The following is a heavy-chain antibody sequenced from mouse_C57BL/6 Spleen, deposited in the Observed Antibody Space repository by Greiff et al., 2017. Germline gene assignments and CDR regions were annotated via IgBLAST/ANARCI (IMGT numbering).Heavy chain of an antibody. Sequence: QVTLKESGAELVRPGASVTLSCKASGYTFTDYEMHWVKQTPVHGLEWIGAIDPETGGTAYNQKFKGKAILTADKSSSTAYMELRSLTSEDSAVYYCTRYTTVVAHYFDYWGQGTTLTVSS. D-gene: IGHD1-1*01. CDR3: TRYTTVVAHYFDY. J-gene: IGHJ2*01. CDR1: GYTFTDYE. CDR2: IDPETGGT. V-gene: IGHV1-15*01.